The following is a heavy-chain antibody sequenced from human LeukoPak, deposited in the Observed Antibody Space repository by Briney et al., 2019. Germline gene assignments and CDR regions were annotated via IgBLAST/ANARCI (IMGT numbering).Heavy chain of an antibody. D-gene: IGHD4-17*01. V-gene: IGHV3-69-1*01. CDR2: ISSGATI. CDR1: GGSISGYY. CDR3: ARTQTMTAVTTYDY. J-gene: IGHJ4*02. Sequence: PSETLSLTCAVYGGSISGYYWNWVRQAPGKGLEWLSYISSGATIYYADSVKGRFTIPRDNAENSLYLQMNSLRAEDTAVYYCARTQTMTAVTTYDYWGQGTLVTVSS.